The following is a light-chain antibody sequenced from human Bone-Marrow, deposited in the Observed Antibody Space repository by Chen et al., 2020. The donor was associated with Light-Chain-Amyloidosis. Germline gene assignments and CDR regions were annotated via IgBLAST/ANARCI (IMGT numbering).Light chain of an antibody. CDR3: SSYTITNTLV. J-gene: IGLJ1*01. CDR2: EVT. CDR1: SSDVGGDNH. Sequence: QSALTQPASVSGSPGQSITISGTGTSSDVGGDNHVSWYQQHPDKAPKLMIYEVTNRPSWVPDRFPGSKSDNTASLTISGLQTEDEADYFCSSYTITNTLVFGSGTRVTVL. V-gene: IGLV2-14*01.